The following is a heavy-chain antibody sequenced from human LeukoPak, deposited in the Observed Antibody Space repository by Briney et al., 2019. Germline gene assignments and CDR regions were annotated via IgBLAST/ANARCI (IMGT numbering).Heavy chain of an antibody. J-gene: IGHJ4*02. CDR1: RCTFSSYY. Sequence: PGGSLRLSCAASRCTFSSYYMSWVSQAPGKGLEWVANIKQDGSEKKYVDSVKGRFTISRDNAKNSLYLQMNSLRAEDTAVYYCARDCWGIKVMDGFDNWGQGTLFTVSS. D-gene: IGHD2-8*01. V-gene: IGHV3-7*01. CDR2: IKQDGSEK. CDR3: ARDCWGIKVMDGFDN.